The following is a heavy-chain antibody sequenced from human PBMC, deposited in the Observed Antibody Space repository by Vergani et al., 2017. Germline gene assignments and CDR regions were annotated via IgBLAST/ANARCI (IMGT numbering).Heavy chain of an antibody. CDR2: LSASDRRT. J-gene: IGHJ3*02. Sequence: EVQLLESGGDLVQPGGSLRLSCAASVFTFIMHAMSWVRQAPGKGMEWVSTLSASDRRTHYADSVKGRFTISRDISKNTLYLQMNSLRAVDTAVYYCAKVLFYYDSSGYYRDAFDIWGQGTMVTVPS. CDR3: AKVLFYYDSSGYYRDAFDI. V-gene: IGHV3-23*01. D-gene: IGHD3-22*01. CDR1: VFTFIMHA.